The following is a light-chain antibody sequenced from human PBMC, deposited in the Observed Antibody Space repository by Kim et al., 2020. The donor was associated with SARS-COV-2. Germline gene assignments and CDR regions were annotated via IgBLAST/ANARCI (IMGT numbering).Light chain of an antibody. CDR3: QQYGSSPRT. Sequence: SPGEIASLSCRASQSVSSSSLAWYQQKPGHAPRLLIYGASSRATGIPDRFSGSGSGTDFTLTISRLEPEDFAVYYCQQYGSSPRTFGQGTKVDIK. CDR1: QSVSSSS. J-gene: IGKJ1*01. V-gene: IGKV3-20*01. CDR2: GAS.